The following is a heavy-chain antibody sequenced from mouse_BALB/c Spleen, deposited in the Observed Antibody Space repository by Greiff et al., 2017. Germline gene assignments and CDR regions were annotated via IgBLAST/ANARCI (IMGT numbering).Heavy chain of an antibody. V-gene: IGHV3-2*02. Sequence: EVQLKESGPGLVKPSQSLSLTCTVTGYSITSDYVWYWIRQFPGNKLEWMGYISYSGSTSYNPSLKSRISITRDTSKNQFFLQLNSVTTEDTATYYCARRGYGSSYYAMDYWGQGTSVTVSS. CDR2: ISYSGST. CDR3: ARRGYGSSYYAMDY. CDR1: GYSITSDYV. D-gene: IGHD1-1*01. J-gene: IGHJ4*01.